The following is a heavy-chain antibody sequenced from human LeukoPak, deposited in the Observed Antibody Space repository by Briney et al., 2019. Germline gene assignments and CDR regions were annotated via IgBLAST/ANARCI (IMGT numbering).Heavy chain of an antibody. Sequence: PGGSLRLSCAASGFTFSSYAMHWVRQAPGKGLEYVSAISSNGGSTYYANSVKGRFTISRDNSKNTLYLQMGSLRAEDMAIYYCAKDLIAAAGTPGGVEIDYWGQGTLVIVSS. CDR1: GFTFSSYA. V-gene: IGHV3-64*01. CDR2: ISSNGGST. J-gene: IGHJ4*02. CDR3: AKDLIAAAGTPGGVEIDY. D-gene: IGHD6-13*01.